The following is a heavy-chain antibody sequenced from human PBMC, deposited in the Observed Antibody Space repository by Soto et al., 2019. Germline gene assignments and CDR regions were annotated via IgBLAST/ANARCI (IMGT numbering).Heavy chain of an antibody. V-gene: IGHV1-46*03. D-gene: IGHD1-20*01. CDR2: IDPSGTSP. CDR3: ARNLGISFRPRHFDN. J-gene: IGHJ4*02. Sequence: GASVKVSCKASGYTFTDYYMHWARQAPGQGREWMGRIDPSGTSPSYAQKFQGRVTMTRDTSTTTVYLEMSSLRSEDTAMYYCARNLGISFRPRHFDNWGQGTLVTVSS. CDR1: GYTFTDYY.